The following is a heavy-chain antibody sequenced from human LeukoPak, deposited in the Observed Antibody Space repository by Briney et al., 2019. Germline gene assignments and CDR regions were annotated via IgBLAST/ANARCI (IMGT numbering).Heavy chain of an antibody. J-gene: IGHJ4*02. CDR1: GFTFSSHA. CDR2: ISYDGSNK. Sequence: GGSLRLSCAASGFTFSSHAMHWVRQAPGKGLEWVAVISYDGSNKYYADSVKGRFTFSRDNSKNTLYLQMNSLRAEDTAVYYCARDPWQQLDQSLFDYWGQGTLVTVSS. D-gene: IGHD6-13*01. V-gene: IGHV3-30-3*01. CDR3: ARDPWQQLDQSLFDY.